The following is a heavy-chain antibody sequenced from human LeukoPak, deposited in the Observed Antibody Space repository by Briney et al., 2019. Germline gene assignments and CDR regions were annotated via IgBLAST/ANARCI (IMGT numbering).Heavy chain of an antibody. CDR2: ISAYNGNT. J-gene: IGHJ4*02. D-gene: IGHD3-22*01. V-gene: IGHV1-18*01. Sequence: ASVKVSCKASGYTFTSYDINWVRQATGQGLEWMGWISAYNGNTNYAQKLQGRVTMTTDTSTSTAYMELRSLRSDDTAVYYCARDKGTYYYYDSSGYYPFDYWGQGALVTVSS. CDR1: GYTFTSYD. CDR3: ARDKGTYYYYDSSGYYPFDY.